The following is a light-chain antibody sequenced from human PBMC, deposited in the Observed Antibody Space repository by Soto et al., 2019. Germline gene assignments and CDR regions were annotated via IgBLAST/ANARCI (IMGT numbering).Light chain of an antibody. CDR2: DVS. CDR1: ISDVGSSNG. Sequence: QSVLTQPPSVSGSPGQSVAISCTGTISDVGSSNGVSWYQKPPGTAPKLMIYDVSNRPPGVPDRFSGSKSGNTASLTISGLQAEDEADYYCSSYTTSSTYVFGTGTKVTVL. V-gene: IGLV2-18*02. J-gene: IGLJ1*01. CDR3: SSYTTSSTYV.